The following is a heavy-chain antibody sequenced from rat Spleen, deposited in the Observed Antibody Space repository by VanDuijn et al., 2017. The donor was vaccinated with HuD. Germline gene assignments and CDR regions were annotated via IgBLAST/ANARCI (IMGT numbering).Heavy chain of an antibody. CDR3: VRQDTSGYSNWFAF. V-gene: IGHV5-25*01. D-gene: IGHD1-6*01. J-gene: IGHJ3*01. CDR1: GFTFSNYY. CDR2: ISTGGGNT. Sequence: EVQLVESGGGLVQPGRSMKLSCAASGFTFSNYYMAWVRQAPTKGLEWVASISTGGGNTYYRDSVKGRFTVSRDNTKSTLYLLMDSLRSEDSATYYCVRQDTSGYSNWFAFWGQGTLVTVSS.